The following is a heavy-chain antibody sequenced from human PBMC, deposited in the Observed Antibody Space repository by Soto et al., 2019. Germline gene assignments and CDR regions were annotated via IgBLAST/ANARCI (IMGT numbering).Heavy chain of an antibody. V-gene: IGHV4-31*03. CDR2: IYYSGST. J-gene: IGHJ3*02. CDR3: ARGGVVVVAAIGVHDAFDI. D-gene: IGHD2-15*01. CDR1: GGSISSGGYY. Sequence: SETLSLTCTVSGGSISSGGYYWSWIRQHPGKGLEWIGYIYYSGSTYYNPSLKSRVTISVDTSKNQFSLKLSSVTAADTAVYYCARGGVVVVAAIGVHDAFDIWGQGTMVTVSS.